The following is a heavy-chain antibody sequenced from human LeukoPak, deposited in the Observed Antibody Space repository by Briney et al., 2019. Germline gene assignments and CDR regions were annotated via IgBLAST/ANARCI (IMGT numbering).Heavy chain of an antibody. D-gene: IGHD4-17*01. CDR3: ARGGIDGDYAYYFDY. Sequence: SEALSLTCTVSGGSISSYYWSWIRQPPGKGLERIGYIYYSGSTNYHPSLTSRVTISVDTSKNQFSLKLSSVTAADTAVYYCARGGIDGDYAYYFDYWGQGTLVTVSS. J-gene: IGHJ4*02. V-gene: IGHV4-59*01. CDR2: IYYSGST. CDR1: GGSISSYY.